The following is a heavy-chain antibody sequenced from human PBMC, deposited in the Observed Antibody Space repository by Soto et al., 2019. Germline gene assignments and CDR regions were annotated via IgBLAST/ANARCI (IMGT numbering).Heavy chain of an antibody. V-gene: IGHV4-4*07. D-gene: IGHD5-18*01. CDR3: AREGSYSAYNFAHGIQLWSFDF. CDR1: GGSINTFY. Sequence: ASETLSLTCTVSGGSINTFYWSWVRQPAGKGLEWIGRIFSSGSTSFNPSLESRVAMSVDTSKNHFSLNLSSVTAADMAVYYCAREGSYSAYNFAHGIQLWSFDFWGQGAMVTVYS. J-gene: IGHJ4*02. CDR2: IFSSGST.